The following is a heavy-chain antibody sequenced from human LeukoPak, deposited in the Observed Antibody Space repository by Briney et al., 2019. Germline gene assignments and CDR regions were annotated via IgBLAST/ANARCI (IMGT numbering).Heavy chain of an antibody. Sequence: PSETLSLTCTVSGYSISSGYYWGWIRQPPGKGLEWIGSIYHSGSTYYNPSLKSRVTISVDTSKNQFSLKLSSVTAADTAVYYCARGVLQRYFDAFDIWGQGTMVTVSS. J-gene: IGHJ3*02. CDR3: ARGVLQRYFDAFDI. D-gene: IGHD1-1*01. V-gene: IGHV4-38-2*02. CDR2: IYHSGST. CDR1: GYSISSGYY.